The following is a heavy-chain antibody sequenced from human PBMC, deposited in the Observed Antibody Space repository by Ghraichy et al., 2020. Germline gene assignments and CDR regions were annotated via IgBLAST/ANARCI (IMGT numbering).Heavy chain of an antibody. CDR2: IKEDGSET. V-gene: IGHV3-7*01. CDR3: VRDQAYSGTYSRYFDL. D-gene: IGHD1-26*01. Sequence: GSLRLSCAASGFTLSHKWMTWVRQAPGKGVEWVGNIKEDGSETYYADSVKGRFTMSRDNAKNSLYLQMSSLRAEDTAVYSCVRDQAYSGTYSRYFDLWGRGTLVTVSS. CDR1: GFTLSHKW. J-gene: IGHJ2*01.